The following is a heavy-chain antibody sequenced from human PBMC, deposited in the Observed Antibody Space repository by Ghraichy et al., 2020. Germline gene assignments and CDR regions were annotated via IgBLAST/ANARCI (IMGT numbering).Heavy chain of an antibody. Sequence: GGSLRLSCAASGFTFSSYWMSWVRQAPGKGLQWVANIKKDGSEKYYVDSVKGRFTISRDNAKNSLYLQMNRLRAEDTAVYYCARNDYGDYGDWFDPWGQGTLVTVSS. D-gene: IGHD4-17*01. V-gene: IGHV3-7*01. CDR2: IKKDGSEK. CDR1: GFTFSSYW. J-gene: IGHJ5*02. CDR3: ARNDYGDYGDWFDP.